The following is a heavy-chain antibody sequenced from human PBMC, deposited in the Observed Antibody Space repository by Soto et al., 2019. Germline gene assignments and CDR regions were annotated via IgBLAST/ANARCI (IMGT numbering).Heavy chain of an antibody. CDR3: VQSRCGGDCLQSYSSHSYYGLDV. CDR1: GFSLSTTGVG. V-gene: IGHV2-5*02. CDR2: IYWDDDK. D-gene: IGHD2-21*01. Sequence: QITLKESGPTLVKPTQTLTLTCTFSGFSLSTTGVGVGWIRQPPGKALEWLALIYWDDDKRHNPSLKSRLTINKDTSKNQVVLTMTHMDPVDTATYYCVQSRCGGDCLQSYSSHSYYGLDVWGQGTTVTVSS. J-gene: IGHJ6*02.